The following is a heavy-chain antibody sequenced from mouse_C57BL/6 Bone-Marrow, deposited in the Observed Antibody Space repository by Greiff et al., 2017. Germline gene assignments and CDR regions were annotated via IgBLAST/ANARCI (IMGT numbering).Heavy chain of an antibody. J-gene: IGHJ3*01. CDR2: IDPADGYT. CDR3: APYDYDGGFAY. V-gene: IGHV1-69*01. Sequence: QVQLQQPGAELVMPGASVKLSCKASGYTFTSYWMHWVKQRPGQGLEWIGEIDPADGYTNYNQKFKGKATVTVDKSSSTAYMQLSSLTSEDSAVYYCAPYDYDGGFAYWGQGTLVTVSA. CDR1: GYTFTSYW. D-gene: IGHD2-4*01.